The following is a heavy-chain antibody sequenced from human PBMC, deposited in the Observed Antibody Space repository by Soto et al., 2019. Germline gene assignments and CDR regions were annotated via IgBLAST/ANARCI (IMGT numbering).Heavy chain of an antibody. D-gene: IGHD3-10*01. J-gene: IGHJ4*02. CDR3: ARRPPLYASESSRFDI. CDR2: MDYSGDT. Sequence: PSETLSLTCSVSGDAIINSGNYFFWIRRRPGNGLEWIGTMDYSGDTSYNPSLRSRVTISADTSKNQFSLRLSSVSVADTAVYYCARRPPLYASESSRFDIWGQGALVTVSS. V-gene: IGHV4-39*01. CDR1: GDAIINSGNY.